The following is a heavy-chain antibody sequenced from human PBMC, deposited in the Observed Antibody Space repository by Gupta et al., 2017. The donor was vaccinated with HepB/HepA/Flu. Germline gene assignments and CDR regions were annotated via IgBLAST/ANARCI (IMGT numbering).Heavy chain of an antibody. CDR2: ISAYNGKT. Sequence: QVQLVQSGAEVKKPGASVRVCKAYNYTFTTSGISWVRQAPGQGLEWMGWISAYNGKTNYAQKFQGRATMTTDTSTSTAYMELGNLKSDDTAVYYCARDLRGRLLSFGEVSLWGQGTLVTVSS. CDR1: NYTFTTSG. V-gene: IGHV1-18*01. CDR3: ARDLRGRLLSFGEVSL. D-gene: IGHD3-10*01. J-gene: IGHJ4*02.